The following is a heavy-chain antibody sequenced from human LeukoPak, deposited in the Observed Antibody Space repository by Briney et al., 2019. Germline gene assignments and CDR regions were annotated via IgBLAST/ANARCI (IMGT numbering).Heavy chain of an antibody. CDR3: VVDTAMVGAFDI. V-gene: IGHV1-8*01. J-gene: IGHJ3*02. Sequence: ASVKVSCKASGYTFTSYDINWVRQATGQGLEWMGWMNPNGGNTGYAQKFQGRVTMTRNTSISTAYMELSSLRSEDTAVYYCVVDTAMVGAFDIWGQGTMVTVSS. D-gene: IGHD5-18*01. CDR1: GYTFTSYD. CDR2: MNPNGGNT.